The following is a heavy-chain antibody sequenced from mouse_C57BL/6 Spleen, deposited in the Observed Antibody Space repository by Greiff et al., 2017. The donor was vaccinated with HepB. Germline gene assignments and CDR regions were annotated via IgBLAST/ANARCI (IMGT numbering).Heavy chain of an antibody. CDR2: IDPNSGGT. D-gene: IGHD1-1*01. CDR3: ASSYGSSEGYAMDY. CDR1: GYTFTSYW. V-gene: IGHV1-72*01. Sequence: QVQLQQSGAELVKPGASVKLSCKASGYTFTSYWMHWVKQRPGRGLEWIGRIDPNSGGTKYNEKFKSKATLTVDKPSSTAYMQLRSLTSEDSAVYYCASSYGSSEGYAMDYWGQGTSVTVSS. J-gene: IGHJ4*01.